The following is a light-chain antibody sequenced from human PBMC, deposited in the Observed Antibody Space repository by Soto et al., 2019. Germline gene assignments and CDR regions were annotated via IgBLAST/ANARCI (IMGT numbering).Light chain of an antibody. J-gene: IGLJ1*01. CDR3: CSYAGSPYV. CDR1: SSDVGDYNY. Sequence: QSALTQPCSVSGSPGQSVAISCTGTSSDVGDYNYVSWYQQHPGKAPKVMIYDVSKRPSGVPDRFSGSKSGNTASLTISGLQAEDEADYYCCSYAGSPYVFGTGTQVTVL. CDR2: DVS. V-gene: IGLV2-11*01.